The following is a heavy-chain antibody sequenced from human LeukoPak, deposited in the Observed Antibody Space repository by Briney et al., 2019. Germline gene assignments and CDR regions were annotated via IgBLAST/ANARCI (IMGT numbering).Heavy chain of an antibody. D-gene: IGHD4-17*01. J-gene: IGHJ4*02. Sequence: GGSLRLSCAASGFTFITYAMSWVRQAPGKGLEWVSAISGSGGSTYYADSVRGRFTISRDNSKNTLYLQMNSLRAEDTAVYYCARNPAYGDYWGQGTLVTVSS. V-gene: IGHV3-23*01. CDR3: ARNPAYGDY. CDR1: GFTFITYA. CDR2: ISGSGGST.